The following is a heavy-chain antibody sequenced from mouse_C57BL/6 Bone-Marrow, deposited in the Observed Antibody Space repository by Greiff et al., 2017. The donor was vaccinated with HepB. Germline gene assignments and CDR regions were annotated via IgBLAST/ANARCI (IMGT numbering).Heavy chain of an antibody. V-gene: IGHV1-15*01. CDR1: GYTFTDYE. CDR3: TRCMYREWFAY. D-gene: IGHD2-10*02. J-gene: IGHJ3*01. Sequence: QVQLQQSGAELVRPGASVTLSCKASGYTFTDYEIHWVKQTPVHGLEWIGAIDPETGGTANNQKFKGKAILTADKSSSTAYMELRSLTSEDSAVYYCTRCMYREWFAYWGQGTLVTVSA. CDR2: IDPETGGT.